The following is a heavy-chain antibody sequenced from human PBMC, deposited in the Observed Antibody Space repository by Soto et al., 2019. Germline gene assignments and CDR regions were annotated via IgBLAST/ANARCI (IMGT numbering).Heavy chain of an antibody. V-gene: IGHV4-34*01. Sequence: SETLSLTCAVYGGSFSGYYWSWIRQPPGKGLEWIGEINHSGSTNYNPSLKSRVTISVDTSKNQFSLKLSSVTAADTAVYYCARFCSSTSCYSPPGPTTFGPWGQGTLVTVSS. D-gene: IGHD2-2*01. CDR1: GGSFSGYY. J-gene: IGHJ5*02. CDR3: ARFCSSTSCYSPPGPTTFGP. CDR2: INHSGST.